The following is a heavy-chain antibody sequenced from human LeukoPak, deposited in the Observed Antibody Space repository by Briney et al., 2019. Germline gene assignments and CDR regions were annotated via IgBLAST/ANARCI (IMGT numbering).Heavy chain of an antibody. CDR1: GFTYSSYG. Sequence: GGTLRLSCAASGFTYSSYGMSWVRQAPGKGLEWVSAISASGGSTYYADSVKGRFTISRDNSKNTLYLQMNSLRAEDTAVYYCAKDSYYYDSSGYYFDYWGQGTLVTVSS. CDR3: AKDSYYYDSSGYYFDY. J-gene: IGHJ4*02. V-gene: IGHV3-23*01. D-gene: IGHD3-22*01. CDR2: ISASGGST.